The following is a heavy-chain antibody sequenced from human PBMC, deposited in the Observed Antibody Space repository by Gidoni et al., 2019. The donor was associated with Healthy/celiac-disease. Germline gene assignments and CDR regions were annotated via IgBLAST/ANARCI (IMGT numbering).Heavy chain of an antibody. D-gene: IGHD3-3*01. V-gene: IGHV4-59*01. CDR1: GGSISSYY. CDR2: IYYSGST. Sequence: QVQLQESGPGLVKPSETLSLTCTVSGGSISSYYWSWIRQPPGKGLEWIGYIYYSGSTNYNPSLKSRVTISVDTSKNQFSLKLSSVTAADTAVYYCASSYYDFWSGYYTGLGVDYWGQGTLVTVSS. CDR3: ASSYYDFWSGYYTGLGVDY. J-gene: IGHJ4*02.